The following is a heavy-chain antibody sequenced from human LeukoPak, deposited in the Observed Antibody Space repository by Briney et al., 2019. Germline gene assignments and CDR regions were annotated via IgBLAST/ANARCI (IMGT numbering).Heavy chain of an antibody. Sequence: SQTLSLTCTVSGVSISSGSYYWSWIRQPAGKGLEWLGHIYCTASSNYNPSLKSRTTTTVDTSRNQFPLRLSSVTAADTAVYYFARWEGGSYYDFDYWGQGTLVTPSS. V-gene: IGHV4-61*09. J-gene: IGHJ4*02. CDR3: ARWEGGSYYDFDY. CDR1: GVSISSGSYY. CDR2: IYCTASS. D-gene: IGHD1-26*01.